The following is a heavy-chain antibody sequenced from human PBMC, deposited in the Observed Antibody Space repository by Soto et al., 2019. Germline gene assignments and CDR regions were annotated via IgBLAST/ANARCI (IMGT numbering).Heavy chain of an antibody. Sequence: SETLSLTCTVSGGSISSGDYYWSWIRQPPGKGLEWIGYIYYSGSTYYNPSLKSRVTISVDTSKNQFSLKLSSVTAADTAVYYCAREDHDYSNHNWFAPWGQGTLVTVSS. V-gene: IGHV4-30-4*01. CDR1: GGSISSGDYY. CDR2: IYYSGST. J-gene: IGHJ5*02. CDR3: AREDHDYSNHNWFAP. D-gene: IGHD4-4*01.